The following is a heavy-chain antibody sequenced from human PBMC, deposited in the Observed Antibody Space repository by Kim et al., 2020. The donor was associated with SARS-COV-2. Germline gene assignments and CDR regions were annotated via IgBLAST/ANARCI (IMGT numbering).Heavy chain of an antibody. CDR3: ATEGVATTFDAFDI. J-gene: IGHJ3*02. CDR1: GFTFGDYE. Sequence: GGSLRLSCAASGFTFGDYEMNWVRQVPGKGLEWVSHISSSGLSKYYADSVKGRFTISRDNTKNSLNLQMNTLRAEDTAVYYCATEGVATTFDAFDIWGQGTMVTVSS. D-gene: IGHD5-12*01. V-gene: IGHV3-48*03. CDR2: ISSSGLSK.